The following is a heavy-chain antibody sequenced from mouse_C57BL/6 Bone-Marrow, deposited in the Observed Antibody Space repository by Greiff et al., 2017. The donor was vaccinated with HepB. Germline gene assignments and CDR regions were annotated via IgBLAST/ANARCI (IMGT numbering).Heavy chain of an antibody. J-gene: IGHJ4*01. Sequence: VQLQQSGAELARPGASVKLSCKASGYTFTSYGISWVKQRTGQGLEWIGEIYPRSGNTYYNEKFKGKATLTADKSSSTAYMELRSLTSEDSAVYYCAREGVITTYYYAMDYWGQGTSVTVSS. CDR2: IYPRSGNT. V-gene: IGHV1-81*01. D-gene: IGHD2-4*01. CDR1: GYTFTSYG. CDR3: AREGVITTYYYAMDY.